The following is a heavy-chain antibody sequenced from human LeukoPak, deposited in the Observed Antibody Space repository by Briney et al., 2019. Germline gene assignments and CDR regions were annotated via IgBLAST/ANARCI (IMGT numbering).Heavy chain of an antibody. CDR3: ARVGHCSSTACFIDY. V-gene: IGHV3-74*01. CDR1: GFTFSYYA. CDR2: IESDGGRT. J-gene: IGHJ4*02. Sequence: GGSLRLSCAASGFTFSYYAMHWVRQAPGKGLVWVSRIESDGGRTDYADSLKGRFTISRDNAKNTLYLEMNSLRAEDTAVYYCARVGHCSSTACFIDYWGQGTLVTVSS. D-gene: IGHD2-2*01.